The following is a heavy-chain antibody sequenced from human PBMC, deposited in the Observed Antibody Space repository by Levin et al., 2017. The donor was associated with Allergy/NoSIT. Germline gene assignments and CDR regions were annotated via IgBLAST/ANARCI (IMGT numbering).Heavy chain of an antibody. V-gene: IGHV3-23*01. CDR2: ISTIGT. J-gene: IGHJ3*02. CDR3: AKSNVDSGRYSHAFDI. D-gene: IGHD5-12*01. CDR1: GFTFSTYA. Sequence: ETLSLTCAASGFTFSTYAMIWVRQAPGKGLEWVSSISTIGTHYADSVKGRFTISRDNSRNTLSLQMNSLRVEDTAVYYCAKSNVDSGRYSHAFDIWGQGTMATVTS.